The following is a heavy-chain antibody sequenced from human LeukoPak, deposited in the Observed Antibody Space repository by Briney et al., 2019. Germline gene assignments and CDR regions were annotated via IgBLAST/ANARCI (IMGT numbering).Heavy chain of an antibody. CDR1: GFSFHNDW. CDR2: ITSKADGGTR. V-gene: IGHV3-15*01. D-gene: IGHD3-22*01. CDR3: TTPERYYYDRPDLYVSPF. Sequence: PGGSLSVSCTACGFSFHNDWLSWVRQAPGKGLEWVGRITSKADGGTRDYAAPVKGRFTISRDDSKDTLYLQVNSLKTEDTAVYYYTTPERYYYDRPDLYVSPFWGQGPRVPVSS. J-gene: IGHJ1*01.